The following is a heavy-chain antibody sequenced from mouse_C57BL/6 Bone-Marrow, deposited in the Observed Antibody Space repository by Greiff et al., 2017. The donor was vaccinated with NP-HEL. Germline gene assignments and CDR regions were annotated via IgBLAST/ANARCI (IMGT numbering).Heavy chain of an antibody. D-gene: IGHD2-3*01. Sequence: QVQLKESGAELARPGASVKLSCKASGYTFTSYGISWVKQRPGQGLEWIGEIYPRGGNTYYNEKFKGKATLTADKSSSTAYMELRSLTSEDSAVYFCARFGYYVYWYFDVWGTGTTVTVSS. CDR3: ARFGYYVYWYFDV. CDR2: IYPRGGNT. CDR1: GYTFTSYG. J-gene: IGHJ1*03. V-gene: IGHV1-81*01.